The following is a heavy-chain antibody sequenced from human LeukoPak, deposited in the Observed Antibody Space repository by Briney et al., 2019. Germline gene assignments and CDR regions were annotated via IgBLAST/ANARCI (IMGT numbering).Heavy chain of an antibody. J-gene: IGHJ6*04. D-gene: IGHD3-10*02. CDR1: GFTFSSYA. CDR2: IGGSGGTT. CDR3: AELGITMIGGV. Sequence: GGSLRLSCAASGFTFSSYAMSWVRQAPGKGLEWVSAIGGSGGTTYYADSVKGRFTISRDNSKNTLYLQMNSLRAEDTAVYYCAELGITMIGGVWGKGTTVTISS. V-gene: IGHV3-23*01.